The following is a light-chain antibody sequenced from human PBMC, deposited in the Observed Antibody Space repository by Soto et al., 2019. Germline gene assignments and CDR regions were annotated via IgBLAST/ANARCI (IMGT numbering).Light chain of an antibody. CDR1: QSISSY. V-gene: IGKV1-39*01. CDR3: QQSYSTPRT. Sequence: DIQMTQSPSSLSASVGDRVTITCRASQSISSYLNWYQQKPGKAPKLLIYAASSLQGGVPSRFSGSGSGTDVTLTISSLQPEDFATYFCQQSYSTPRTFGQGAKVEIK. CDR2: AAS. J-gene: IGKJ1*01.